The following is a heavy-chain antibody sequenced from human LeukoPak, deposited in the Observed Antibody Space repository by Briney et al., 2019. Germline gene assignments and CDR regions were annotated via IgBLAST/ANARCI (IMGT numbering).Heavy chain of an antibody. D-gene: IGHD2-21*01. Sequence: HPGGSLRLSXAASGFTFSSYAMSWVRQPPGKGLEWVSTISGGGGSTYYADSVKGRFTISRDNSKNTLCLQMNSLRDEDTAVYYCAKDAGLLPDVWGQGTLVTVSS. CDR2: ISGGGGST. CDR1: GFTFSSYA. CDR3: AKDAGLLPDV. V-gene: IGHV3-23*01. J-gene: IGHJ4*02.